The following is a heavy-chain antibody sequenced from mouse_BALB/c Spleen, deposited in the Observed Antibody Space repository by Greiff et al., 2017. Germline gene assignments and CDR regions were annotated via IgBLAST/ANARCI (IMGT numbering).Heavy chain of an antibody. V-gene: IGHV1-39*01. CDR2: INPYYGST. Sequence: VQLQQTGPELVKPGASVKISCKASGYSFTDYIMLWVKQSHGKSLEWIGNINPYYGSTSYNLKFKGKATLTVDKSSSTAYMQLNSLTSEDSAVYYCASHGNTHYYAMDYWGQGTSVTVSS. D-gene: IGHD2-1*01. CDR3: ASHGNTHYYAMDY. J-gene: IGHJ4*01. CDR1: GYSFTDYI.